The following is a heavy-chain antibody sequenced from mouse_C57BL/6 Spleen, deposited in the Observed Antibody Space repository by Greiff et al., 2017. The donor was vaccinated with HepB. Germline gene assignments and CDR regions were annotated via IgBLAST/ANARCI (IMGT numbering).Heavy chain of an antibody. D-gene: IGHD1-1*01. CDR2: IYPGDGDT. CDR1: GYAFSSSW. J-gene: IGHJ3*01. CDR3: ARDGYGSSSWFAY. V-gene: IGHV1-82*01. Sequence: LVKPGASVKISCKASGYAFSSSWMNWVKQRPGKGLEWIGRIYPGDGDTNYNGKFKGKATLTADKSSSTAYMQLSSLTSEDSAVYFCARDGYGSSSWFAYWGQGTLVTVSA.